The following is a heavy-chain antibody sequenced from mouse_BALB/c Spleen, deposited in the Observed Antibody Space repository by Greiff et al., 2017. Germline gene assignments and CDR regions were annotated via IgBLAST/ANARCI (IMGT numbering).Heavy chain of an antibody. Sequence: VQLQQSGAELVKPGASVKLSCTASGFNIKDTYMHWVKQRPEQGLEWIGRIDPANGNTKYGPKFQGKATITADTSSNTAYLQLSSLTSEDTAVYYCARGYGSGSWFAYWGQGTLVTVSA. CDR1: GFNIKDTY. CDR2: IDPANGNT. J-gene: IGHJ3*01. CDR3: ARGYGSGSWFAY. D-gene: IGHD1-1*01. V-gene: IGHV14-3*02.